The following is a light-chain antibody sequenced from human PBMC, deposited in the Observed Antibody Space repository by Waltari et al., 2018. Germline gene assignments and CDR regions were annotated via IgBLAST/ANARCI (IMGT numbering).Light chain of an antibody. CDR2: VNY. Sequence: QSVLTQPPSASGTPGQRVTISCSGSTSTIGSNTVNWFQQLPEPAPKLLIYVNYHGPSGVPDRFSGSKSGPSASLAISGLQSDDEADYYCAAWDDSLNGVVFGGGTKLTVL. J-gene: IGLJ3*02. V-gene: IGLV1-44*01. CDR1: TSTIGSNT. CDR3: AAWDDSLNGVV.